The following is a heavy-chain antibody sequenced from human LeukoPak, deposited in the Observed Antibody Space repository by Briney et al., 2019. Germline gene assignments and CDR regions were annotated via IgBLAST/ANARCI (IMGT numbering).Heavy chain of an antibody. CDR2: ISYDGSNK. D-gene: IGHD3-10*01. V-gene: IGHV3-30*18. CDR3: AKDRITMVRGVIIFYYGMDV. Sequence: PGRSLRLSCAASGLTFSSYGMHWVRQAPGKGLEWVAVISYDGSNKYYADSVKGRFTISRDNSKNTLYLQMNSLRAEDTAVYYCAKDRITMVRGVIIFYYGMDVWGQGTTVTVSS. J-gene: IGHJ6*02. CDR1: GLTFSSYG.